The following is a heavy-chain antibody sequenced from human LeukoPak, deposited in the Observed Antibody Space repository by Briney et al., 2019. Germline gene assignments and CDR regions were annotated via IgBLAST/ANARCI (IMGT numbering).Heavy chain of an antibody. V-gene: IGHV4-59*01. CDR2: IYYSGST. J-gene: IGHJ5*02. Sequence: SETLPLTCTVSGGSISSYYWSWIRQPPGKGLEWIGYIYYSGSTNYNPSLKSRVTISVDTSKNQFSLKLSSVTAADTAVYYCARFLIAVAGSGGNWFDPWGQGTLVTVSS. CDR3: ARFLIAVAGSGGNWFDP. CDR1: GGSISSYY. D-gene: IGHD6-19*01.